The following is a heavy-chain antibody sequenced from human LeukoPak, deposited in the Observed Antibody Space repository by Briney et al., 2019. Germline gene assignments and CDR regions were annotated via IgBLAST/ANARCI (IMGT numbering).Heavy chain of an antibody. CDR3: ARGHQPPYSSSWYFDY. J-gene: IGHJ4*02. D-gene: IGHD6-13*01. CDR2: IFTSGST. CDR1: GGSISSGSYF. Sequence: PSETLSLTCTVSGGSISSGSYFWSWIRQPAGKGLEWIGRIFTSGSTNYNPSLKSRVTISVDTSKNQFSLKLSSVTAADTAVYYCARGHQPPYSSSWYFDYWGQGTLVTVSS. V-gene: IGHV4-61*02.